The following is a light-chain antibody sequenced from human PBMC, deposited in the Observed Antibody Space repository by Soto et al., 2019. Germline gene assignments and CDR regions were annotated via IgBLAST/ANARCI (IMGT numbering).Light chain of an antibody. V-gene: IGKV1-5*03. Sequence: MTQSPATLSASVGDRVTITCRASQNINGWLAWYQRKPGKAPKLLIHKTSNLESGVPLRFSGSGSGTEFTLTISSLQPDDFATYYCQQYKDYWTFGQGTKVDIK. CDR3: QQYKDYWT. CDR1: QNINGW. J-gene: IGKJ1*01. CDR2: KTS.